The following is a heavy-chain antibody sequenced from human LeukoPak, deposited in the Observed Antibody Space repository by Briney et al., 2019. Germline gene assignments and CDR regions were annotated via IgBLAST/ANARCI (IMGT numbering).Heavy chain of an antibody. D-gene: IGHD4-23*01. J-gene: IGHJ5*02. CDR2: IHDRGST. Sequence: PSETLSLTRTVSGGFIRNYYWTWIRQPPGKGLEWIGFIHDRGSTNYNPSLKSRVTISVDTSRKQFSLKLSSVTPADTAVYFCARGDYDGWFDPWGQGTPVTVSS. V-gene: IGHV4-59*01. CDR3: ARGDYDGWFDP. CDR1: GGFIRNYY.